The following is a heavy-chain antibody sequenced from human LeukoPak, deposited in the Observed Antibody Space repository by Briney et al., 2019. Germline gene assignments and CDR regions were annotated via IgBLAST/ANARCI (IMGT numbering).Heavy chain of an antibody. J-gene: IGHJ6*02. CDR2: FDPEDGET. V-gene: IGHV1-24*01. CDR1: GYTLTELS. D-gene: IGHD2-15*01. Sequence: GASVKVSCKVSGYTLTELSMHWVRQAPGKGLEWMGGFDPEDGETIYAQKFQGRVTITADESTSTAYMELSSLRSEDTAVYYCARDRSREYYYDMDVWGQGTRSPSP. CDR3: ARDRSREYYYDMDV.